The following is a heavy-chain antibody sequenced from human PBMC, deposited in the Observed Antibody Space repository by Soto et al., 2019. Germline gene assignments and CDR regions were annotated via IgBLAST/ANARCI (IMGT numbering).Heavy chain of an antibody. CDR1: GYTFTSYG. V-gene: IGHV1-18*01. CDR2: ISAYNGNT. D-gene: IGHD3-9*01. Sequence: ASVKVSCKASGYTFTSYGISWVRQAPGQGLEWMGWISAYNGNTNYAQKLQNRVTMTTDTSTRTAYMELRSLRSDDTAVYYCARGHTLNYVILTGGNYYYYYGMDVWGQGTTVTVAS. CDR3: ARGHTLNYVILTGGNYYYYYGMDV. J-gene: IGHJ6*02.